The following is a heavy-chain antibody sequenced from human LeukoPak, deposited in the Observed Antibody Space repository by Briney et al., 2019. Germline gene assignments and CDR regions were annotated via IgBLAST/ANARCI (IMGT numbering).Heavy chain of an antibody. V-gene: IGHV4-4*07. CDR3: ARARSGCGGICPFDW. J-gene: IGHJ4*02. Sequence: PSETLSLTCTVSGGSINGFFWSWIRQAAGEGLEWIGRFHSSGMTNYNPSLKSRVTLSLDTSKNQFSLKLTSVTAADTAVYYCARARSGCGGICPFDWWGQGNLVTVSS. CDR1: GGSINGFF. D-gene: IGHD2-15*01. CDR2: FHSSGMT.